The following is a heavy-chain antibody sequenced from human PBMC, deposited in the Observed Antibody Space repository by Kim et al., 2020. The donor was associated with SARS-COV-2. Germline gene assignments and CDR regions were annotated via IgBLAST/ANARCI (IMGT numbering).Heavy chain of an antibody. V-gene: IGHV3-13*01. D-gene: IGHD3-3*01. J-gene: IGHJ6*03. CDR1: GFTFSSYD. CDR2: IGTAGDT. CDR3: ARASLWSGYSFYYYYYMDV. Sequence: GGSLRLSCAASGFTFSSYDMHWVRQATGKGLEWVSAIGTAGDTYYPGSVKGRFTISRENAKNSLYLQMNSLRAGDTAVYYCARASLWSGYSFYYYYYMDVWGKGTMVTVPS.